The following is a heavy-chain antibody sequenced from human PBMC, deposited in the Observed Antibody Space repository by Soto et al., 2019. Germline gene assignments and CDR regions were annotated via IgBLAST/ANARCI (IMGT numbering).Heavy chain of an antibody. V-gene: IGHV1-2*04. J-gene: IGHJ6*02. CDR3: ARELYDNGPSGLDV. Sequence: ASVEVCCKASGYGFADSYIQWVRQAPGKGLEWMGWISPSSGATQYAQKFQGWVTVTRDTSTSTVYLDVSRLKSDGSAVYYCARELYDNGPSGLDVWGQGTTVTVSS. CDR2: ISPSSGAT. CDR1: GYGFADSY. D-gene: IGHD2-8*01.